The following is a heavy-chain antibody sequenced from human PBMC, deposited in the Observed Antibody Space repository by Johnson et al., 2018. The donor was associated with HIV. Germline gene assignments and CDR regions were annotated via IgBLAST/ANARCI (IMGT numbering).Heavy chain of an antibody. V-gene: IGHV3-30*18. CDR2: ISYDGSNK. CDR3: AKGRSTAQFITYDAFDI. J-gene: IGHJ3*02. CDR1: GFIFNDYY. D-gene: IGHD3-10*01. Sequence: QVQLVESGGGLVKAGGSLRLSCAASGFIFNDYYMSWIRQAPGKGLEWVAVISYDGSNKYYVDSVKGRFTISRDNAKNSLYLQMNSLRAEDTALYYCAKGRSTAQFITYDAFDIWGQGTMVTVSS.